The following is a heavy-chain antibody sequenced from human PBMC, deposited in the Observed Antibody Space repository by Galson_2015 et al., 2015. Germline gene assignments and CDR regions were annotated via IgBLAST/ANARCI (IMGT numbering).Heavy chain of an antibody. CDR1: GFSFSTYA. V-gene: IGHV3-23*01. D-gene: IGHD3-9*01. CDR3: AKDFLTGHSTYYYYGMDV. J-gene: IGHJ6*02. Sequence: SLRLSCAASGFSFSTYAMTWVRQAPGKGLEWVSGIIGNAVSTYYADSVKGRFTISRDNSKNTVHLQMNSLRTGDTAVYYCAKDFLTGHSTYYYYGMDVWGQGTAVTVSS. CDR2: IIGNAVST.